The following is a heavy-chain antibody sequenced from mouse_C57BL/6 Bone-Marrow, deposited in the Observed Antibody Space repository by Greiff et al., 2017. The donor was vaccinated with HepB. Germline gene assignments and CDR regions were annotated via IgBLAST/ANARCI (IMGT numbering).Heavy chain of an antibody. D-gene: IGHD1-1*01. Sequence: VQLKQSVAELVRPGASVKLSCTASGFNIKNSYMHWVKQRPEQGLEWIGSIDPANGNTKYAPKFQGKATITADTSSNTAYLQLSSLTSEDAAIYYCARAPPCSGTTVVNFDYWGQGTTLTVSS. J-gene: IGHJ2*01. V-gene: IGHV14-3*01. CDR3: ARAPPCSGTTVVNFDY. CDR1: GFNIKNSY. CDR2: IDPANGNT.